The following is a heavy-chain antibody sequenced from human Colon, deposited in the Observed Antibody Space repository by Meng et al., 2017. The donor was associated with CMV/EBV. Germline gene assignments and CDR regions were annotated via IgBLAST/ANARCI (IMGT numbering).Heavy chain of an antibody. CDR3: TKGLQYSDFWGVDS. V-gene: IGHV3-23*01. J-gene: IGHJ4*02. CDR1: GFTFSSYG. CDR2: VTGSGARA. Sequence: GESLKISCAASGFTFSSYGMHWVRQAPGKGLQWVSAVTGSGARAYYADSVEGRFTISRDNSKNTVYLQMNSLRAEDTAVYYCTKGLQYSDFWGVDSWGQGTLVNVSS. D-gene: IGHD3-3*01.